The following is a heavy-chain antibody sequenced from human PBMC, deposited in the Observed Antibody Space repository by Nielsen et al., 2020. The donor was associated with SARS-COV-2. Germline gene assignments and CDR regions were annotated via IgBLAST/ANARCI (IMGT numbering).Heavy chain of an antibody. CDR1: GGSISSSSYY. J-gene: IGHJ3*02. CDR3: ATFSVAADAFDI. Sequence: SETLSLTCTVSGGSISSSSYYWGWLRQPPGKGLEWIGSIYYSGSTYYNPSLKSRVTISVDTSKNQFSLKLSSVTAADTAVYYCATFSVAADAFDIWGQGTMVTVSS. D-gene: IGHD6-19*01. V-gene: IGHV4-39*01. CDR2: IYYSGST.